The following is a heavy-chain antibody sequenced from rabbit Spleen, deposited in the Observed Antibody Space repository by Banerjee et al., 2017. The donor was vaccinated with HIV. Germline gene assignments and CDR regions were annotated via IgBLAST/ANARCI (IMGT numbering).Heavy chain of an antibody. CDR3: ASIVSDNAFNL. V-gene: IGHV1S45*01. CDR1: GVDFSAYYY. CDR2: IYTGSSGRT. Sequence: QQQLEESGGGLVKPGGTLTLTCKASGVDFSAYYYICWVRQAPGKGLEWIGCIYTGSSGRTYYASWAKGRFTISKTSSTTVTLQMTSLTAADTATYFCASIVSDNAFNLWGQGTLVTVS. J-gene: IGHJ4*01. D-gene: IGHD1-1*01.